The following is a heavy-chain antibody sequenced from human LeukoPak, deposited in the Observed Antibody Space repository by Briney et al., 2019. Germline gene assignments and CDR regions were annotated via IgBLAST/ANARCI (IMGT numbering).Heavy chain of an antibody. CDR3: AKSHSGSLRAPFDN. Sequence: ASVKVSCEASGYIFTNYAIIWVRQAPGQGLEWMGWINTYNGKTNYAQKVQGRVTMATDTSTSTAYMELRSLRSDDTAVYYCAKSHSGSLRAPFDNWGQGTLVTVSS. D-gene: IGHD3-22*01. CDR2: INTYNGKT. CDR1: GYIFTNYA. V-gene: IGHV1-18*01. J-gene: IGHJ4*02.